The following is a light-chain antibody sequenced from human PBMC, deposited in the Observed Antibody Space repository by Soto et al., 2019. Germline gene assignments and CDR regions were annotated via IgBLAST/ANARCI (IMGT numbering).Light chain of an antibody. CDR3: QQAHISSFT. J-gene: IGKJ3*01. CDR1: LSIDKY. V-gene: IGKV1-39*01. Sequence: DIQMTQSPSSLSASVGDRVTITCRASLSIDKYLSWYQHKAGKAPELLIYTASTLQSGVPSRFSGSGFGTEFTLTISSLRPEDSATYFCQQAHISSFTFGHGTRVD. CDR2: TAS.